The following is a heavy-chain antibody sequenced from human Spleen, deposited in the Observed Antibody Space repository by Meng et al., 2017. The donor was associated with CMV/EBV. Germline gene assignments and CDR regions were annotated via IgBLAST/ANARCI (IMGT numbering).Heavy chain of an antibody. Sequence: GESLKISCAASGFTFSSYWMHWVRQAPGKGLVWVSRINTDGSSTSYADSVKGRFTISKDNAKNSLFLQMNSLRVEDTAVYYCARGGYSSSLFWIDWGQGALVTVSS. CDR2: INTDGSST. CDR1: GFTFSSYW. D-gene: IGHD3-3*01. J-gene: IGHJ4*02. V-gene: IGHV3-74*01. CDR3: ARGGYSSSLFWID.